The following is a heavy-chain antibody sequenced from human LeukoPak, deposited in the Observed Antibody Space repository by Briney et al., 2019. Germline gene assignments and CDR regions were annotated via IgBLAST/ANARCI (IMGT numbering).Heavy chain of an antibody. CDR2: INPNSGGT. CDR1: GYTFTGYY. D-gene: IGHD2-2*02. CDR3: AREGCSSTSCYT. Sequence: VSVQVSCKASGYTFTGYYMHWVRQAPGQGLEWMGWINPNSGGTNYAQKFQGRVTMTRDTSISTAYMELSRLRSDDTAVYYCAREGCSSTSCYTWGQGTLVTVSS. V-gene: IGHV1-2*02. J-gene: IGHJ5*02.